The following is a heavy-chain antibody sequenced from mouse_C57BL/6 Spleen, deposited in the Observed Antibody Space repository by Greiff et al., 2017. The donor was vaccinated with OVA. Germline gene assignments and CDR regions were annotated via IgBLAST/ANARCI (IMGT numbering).Heavy chain of an antibody. CDR2: IYPGSGST. CDR3: ARSGSRGYYFDD. V-gene: IGHV1-55*01. CDR1: GYTFTSYW. J-gene: IGHJ2*01. Sequence: QVQLQQPGAELVKPGASVQLSCKASGYTFTSYWLTWVKQRPGQGLEWIGDIYPGSGSTNYNEKFQSKATLTVDTASSPAYMQLSSLTSEDSAVYYCARSGSRGYYFDDWGQGTTLTVSS. D-gene: IGHD1-1*01.